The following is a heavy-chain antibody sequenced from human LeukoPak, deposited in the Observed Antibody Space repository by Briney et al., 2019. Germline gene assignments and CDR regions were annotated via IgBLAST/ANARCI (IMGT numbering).Heavy chain of an antibody. CDR1: GFTFSSSW. V-gene: IGHV3-7*01. CDR2: IHQDGSEK. J-gene: IGHJ3*02. Sequence: GGSLRLSCAGSGFTFSSSWMSWVRQAPGKGLEWVANIHQDGSEKNYVDSVMGRFTISRDNANHSVYLQMNSLRAEDTAVYYCARVMCSGGSCYPCLDIWGQETMVTVSS. CDR3: ARVMCSGGSCYPCLDI. D-gene: IGHD2-15*01.